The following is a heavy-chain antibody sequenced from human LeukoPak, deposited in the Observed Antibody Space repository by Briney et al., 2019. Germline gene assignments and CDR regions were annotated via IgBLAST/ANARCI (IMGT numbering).Heavy chain of an antibody. Sequence: GGSLRLSCAASGFTVSSNYMSWVRQAPGKGLEWVSVIYSGGSTYYADSVKGRFTISRDNSNNTLYLQMNSLRAEDTAVYYCAGYIAAADYYFDYWGQGTLVTVSS. D-gene: IGHD6-13*01. CDR3: AGYIAAADYYFDY. CDR1: GFTVSSNY. J-gene: IGHJ4*02. CDR2: IYSGGST. V-gene: IGHV3-53*01.